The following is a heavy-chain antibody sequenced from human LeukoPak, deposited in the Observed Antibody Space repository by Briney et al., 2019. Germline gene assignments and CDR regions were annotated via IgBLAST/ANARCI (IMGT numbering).Heavy chain of an antibody. J-gene: IGHJ3*02. CDR3: AKQKGAYDSSGYYYGARAFDI. D-gene: IGHD3-22*01. CDR1: GFTFSSYA. V-gene: IGHV3-23*01. Sequence: GGSLRLSCAASGFTFSSYAMSWVRRAPGKGLEWVSAISGSGGSTYYADSVKGRFTISRNNSKNTLYLQMNSLRAEDTAVYYCAKQKGAYDSSGYYYGARAFDIWGQGTMVTVSS. CDR2: ISGSGGST.